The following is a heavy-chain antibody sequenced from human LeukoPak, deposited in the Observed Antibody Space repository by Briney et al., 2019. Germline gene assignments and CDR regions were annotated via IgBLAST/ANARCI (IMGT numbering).Heavy chain of an antibody. V-gene: IGHV1-69*05. Sequence: ASVKVSCKASGDTFRNYAISWVREAPGQGHEWMGRIIPIFGTTRYAQKFQGRVTITTDESTSTAYMELSSLRSEDTAVYYCASSPRSSGRKRGFDYWGQGTLVTVSS. CDR2: IIPIFGTT. J-gene: IGHJ4*02. D-gene: IGHD6-19*01. CDR1: GDTFRNYA. CDR3: ASSPRSSGRKRGFDY.